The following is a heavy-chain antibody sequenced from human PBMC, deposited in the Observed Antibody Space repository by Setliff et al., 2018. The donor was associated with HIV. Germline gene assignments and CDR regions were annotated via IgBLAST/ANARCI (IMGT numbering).Heavy chain of an antibody. CDR1: GGSFSGYY. CDR3: ARRSGWYDY. CDR2: INHSGST. Sequence: SETLSLTCAVYGGSFSGYYWSWIRQPPGKGLEWIGEINHSGSTNYNPSLKSRVTIAVDTSKNQFSLKLSSVTAADTAVYYCARRSGWYDYWGQGTLVTVSS. D-gene: IGHD6-19*01. J-gene: IGHJ4*02. V-gene: IGHV4-34*01.